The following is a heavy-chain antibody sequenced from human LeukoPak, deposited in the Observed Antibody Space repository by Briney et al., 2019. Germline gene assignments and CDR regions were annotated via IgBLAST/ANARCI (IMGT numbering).Heavy chain of an antibody. CDR1: GGSISSSSYY. V-gene: IGHV4-39*01. J-gene: IGHJ3*02. CDR3: ARPRRDFWSGYSVGTDAFDI. CDR2: IYYSGST. D-gene: IGHD3-3*01. Sequence: PSETLSLTCTVSGGSISSSSYYWGWIRQPPGKGLEWIGSIYYSGSTYYNPSLKSRVTISVDTSKNQFSLKLSSVTAADTAVYYCARPRRDFWSGYSVGTDAFDIWGQGTMVTASS.